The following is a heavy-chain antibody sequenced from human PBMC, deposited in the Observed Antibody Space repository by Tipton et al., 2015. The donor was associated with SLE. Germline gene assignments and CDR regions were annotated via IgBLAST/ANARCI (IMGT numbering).Heavy chain of an antibody. CDR1: GYTFSSYY. CDR2: INPTGGST. V-gene: IGHV1-46*01. J-gene: IGHJ3*02. Sequence: QSGAEVKKPGASVKVSCKASGYTFSSYYMHWVRQAPGQGLEWMGIINPTGGSTSYAQNFQGRVTMTRDTSTSTVYMELSSLTSEDTAVYYCARVRSSGGAFDIWGQGTMVTVSS. CDR3: ARVRSSGGAFDI. D-gene: IGHD6-25*01.